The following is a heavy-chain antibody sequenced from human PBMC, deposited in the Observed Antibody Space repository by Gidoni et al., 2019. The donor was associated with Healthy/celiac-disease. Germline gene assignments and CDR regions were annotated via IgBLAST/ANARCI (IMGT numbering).Heavy chain of an antibody. J-gene: IGHJ3*02. CDR1: TSYG. V-gene: IGHV1-18*01. CDR2: ISAYNGNT. Sequence: TSYGISWVRQAPGQGLEWMGWISAYNGNTNYAQKLQGRVTMTTDTSTSTAYMELRSLRSDDTAVYYCASPLGGSWPSALAFDIWGQGTMVTVSS. CDR3: ASPLGGSWPSALAFDI. D-gene: IGHD6-13*01.